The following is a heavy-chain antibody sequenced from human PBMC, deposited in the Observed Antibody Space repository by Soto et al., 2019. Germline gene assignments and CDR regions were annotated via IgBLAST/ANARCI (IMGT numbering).Heavy chain of an antibody. CDR1: GFTFSSYS. V-gene: IGHV3-48*01. CDR3: ARGYTGYLPSGLDY. D-gene: IGHD5-12*01. Sequence: GGSLRLSCEASGFTFSSYSMNWVRQAPGKGLQWVSFITSSGSAIYYADSVMGRFTISRDNAKNSLHLQMNSLRAEDTAVYYCARGYTGYLPSGLDYWGHGTLVTVSS. J-gene: IGHJ4*01. CDR2: ITSSGSAI.